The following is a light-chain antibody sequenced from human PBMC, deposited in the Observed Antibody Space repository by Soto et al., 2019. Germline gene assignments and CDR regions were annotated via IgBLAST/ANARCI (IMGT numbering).Light chain of an antibody. V-gene: IGKV1-5*03. CDR3: QQYENYPLT. CDR2: QAS. Sequence: DIQMTQSPSTLSASVGDSVTITCRASQSISSWLAWYQQKPGKAPKVLIFQASSVESGVPSRFSGSGSGTEFTLTISSLQSDDFATYYCQQYENYPLTFGGGTKVEIK. CDR1: QSISSW. J-gene: IGKJ4*01.